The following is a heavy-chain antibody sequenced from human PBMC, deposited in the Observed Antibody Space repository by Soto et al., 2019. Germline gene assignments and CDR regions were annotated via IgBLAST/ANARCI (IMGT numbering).Heavy chain of an antibody. CDR1: GGSISSGGYY. CDR2: IYYSGST. Sequence: LSLTCTVSGGSISSGGYYWSWIRQHPXKGLEWIGYIYYSGSTYYNPSLKSRVTISVDTSKNQFSLKLSSVTAADTAVYYCARAGFWSGYYSPDYYSGMDVWGQGTTVTVSS. J-gene: IGHJ6*02. CDR3: ARAGFWSGYYSPDYYSGMDV. V-gene: IGHV4-31*03. D-gene: IGHD3-3*01.